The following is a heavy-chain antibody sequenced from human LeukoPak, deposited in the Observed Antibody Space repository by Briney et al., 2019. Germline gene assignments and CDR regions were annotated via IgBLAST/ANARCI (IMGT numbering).Heavy chain of an antibody. Sequence: ASVKVSCKASGYTFTGYYMHWVRQAPGQGLEWMGWINPNSGGTNYAQKFQGRVTMTRDTSISTAYMELSRLRSDDTAVYYCARTKGRRYFDWHRAVDYYYMDVWGKGTTVTISS. CDR2: INPNSGGT. J-gene: IGHJ6*03. CDR3: ARTKGRRYFDWHRAVDYYYMDV. CDR1: GYTFTGYY. V-gene: IGHV1-2*02. D-gene: IGHD3-9*01.